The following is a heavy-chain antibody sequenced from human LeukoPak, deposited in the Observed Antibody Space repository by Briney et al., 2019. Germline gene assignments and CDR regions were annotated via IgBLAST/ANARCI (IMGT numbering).Heavy chain of an antibody. CDR3: ATAGRIIVAGLGH. V-gene: IGHV3-21*01. J-gene: IGHJ4*02. Sequence: PGGSLRLSWASSGFTFSGCTMTWFRQAPGKGLDWVSSISFGSDYIFYADSVKGRFTISRDNANNSLYLQMHSLRADDTAVYYCATAGRIIVAGLGHWGQGTQVTVSS. CDR1: GFTFSGCT. D-gene: IGHD6-19*01. CDR2: ISFGSDYI.